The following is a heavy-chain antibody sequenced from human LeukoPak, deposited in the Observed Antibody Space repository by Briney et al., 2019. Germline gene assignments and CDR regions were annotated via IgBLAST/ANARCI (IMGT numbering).Heavy chain of an antibody. CDR2: INHSGST. Sequence: SETLSLTCTVSGGSISSSSYYWGWIRQPPGKGLEWIGSINHSGSTNYNPSLKSRVTISVDTSKNQFSLKLSSVTAADTAVYYCASALDVVVPAAMGDWGQGTLVTVSS. V-gene: IGHV4-39*07. J-gene: IGHJ4*02. CDR1: GGSISSSSYY. CDR3: ASALDVVVPAAMGD. D-gene: IGHD2-2*01.